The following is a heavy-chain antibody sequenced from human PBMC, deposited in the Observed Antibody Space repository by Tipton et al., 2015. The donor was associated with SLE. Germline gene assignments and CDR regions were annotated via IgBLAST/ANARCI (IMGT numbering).Heavy chain of an antibody. V-gene: IGHV4-59*12. CDR1: GGAISSYY. Sequence: TLSITCTVSGGAISSYYWSWIRQPPGKGLEWIGYIYYSGSTNYNPSLKSRVTISEETSKTQFSLKLNSVTAADTAVYYCARVQEGGYYYYGMDVWGQGTAVTVSS. J-gene: IGHJ6*02. CDR3: ARVQEGGYYYYGMDV. CDR2: IYYSGST. D-gene: IGHD3-16*01.